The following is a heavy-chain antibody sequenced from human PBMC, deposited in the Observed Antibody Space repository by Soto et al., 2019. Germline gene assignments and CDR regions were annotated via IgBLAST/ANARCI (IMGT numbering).Heavy chain of an antibody. J-gene: IGHJ5*02. CDR2: IHHTGRT. CDR1: GGSIINNYW. V-gene: IGHV4-28*01. Sequence: KPSETLSLTCDVSGGSIINNYWWAWIRQSPGKGLEWLAYIHHTGRTYTNPSLERRVSISVDTSANLFSVRLLSVTAADTAVYFCARSGETLEEFSFSSWGQGTLVTVSS. D-gene: IGHD3-16*01. CDR3: ARSGETLEEFSFSS.